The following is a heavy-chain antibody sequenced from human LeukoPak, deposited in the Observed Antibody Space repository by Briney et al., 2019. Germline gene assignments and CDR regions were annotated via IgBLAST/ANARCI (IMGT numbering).Heavy chain of an antibody. D-gene: IGHD3-10*01. CDR1: GFTFENSA. V-gene: IGHV3-9*03. J-gene: IGHJ3*02. Sequence: AGGSLRLSCAASGFTFENSAMRWVRQAPGKGLEWVSGISWNSGDLIYADSVKGRFTISRDNAKNSLHLQMNSLRLEDMALYYCARRSGDRAFDIWGQGTMVTVSS. CDR3: ARRSGDRAFDI. CDR2: ISWNSGDL.